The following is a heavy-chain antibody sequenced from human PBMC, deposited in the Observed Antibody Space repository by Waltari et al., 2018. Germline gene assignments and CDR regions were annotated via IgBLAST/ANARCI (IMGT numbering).Heavy chain of an antibody. V-gene: IGHV4-34*01. D-gene: IGHD4-17*01. CDR2: INHSGST. CDR3: ARHPRRGDYDY. CDR1: GGSFSGYY. Sequence: QVQLQQWGAGLLKPSETLSLTCAVYGGSFSGYYWSWIRQPPGKGLEWIGEINHSGSTNYNPSRKSRVTISVDTSKNQFSLKLSSVTAADTAVYYCARHPRRGDYDYWGQGTLVIVSS. J-gene: IGHJ4*02.